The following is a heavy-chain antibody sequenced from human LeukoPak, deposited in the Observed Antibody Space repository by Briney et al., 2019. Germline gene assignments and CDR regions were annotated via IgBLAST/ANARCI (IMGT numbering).Heavy chain of an antibody. D-gene: IGHD2-2*01. CDR1: GFTFSSYS. V-gene: IGHV3-21*01. CDR2: ISSSSSYI. CDR3: AREGDRYCSSTSCYRDSGRGYYYGMDV. J-gene: IGHJ6*02. Sequence: KAGGSLILSCAASGFTFSSYSMHWVRPAPGKGLEWVSSISSSSSYIYYADSVEGRFTISRDNAKNSLYLQMNSLRAEDTAVYYCAREGDRYCSSTSCYRDSGRGYYYGMDVWGQGTTVTVSS.